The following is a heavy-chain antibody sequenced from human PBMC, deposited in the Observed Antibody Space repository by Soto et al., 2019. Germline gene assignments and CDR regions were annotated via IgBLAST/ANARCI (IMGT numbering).Heavy chain of an antibody. CDR1: GGSISSGGYS. Sequence: QLQLQESGSGLVKPSQTLSLTCAVSGGSISSGGYSWSWIRQPPGKGLEWIGYIYHSGRTYYNPPLKSRGTISVDRSKDQFSPKLSSVAAADTAVYYCAAGGGLPRYYWGQGTLVTVSS. D-gene: IGHD5-12*01. CDR3: AAGGGLPRYY. V-gene: IGHV4-30-2*01. CDR2: IYHSGRT. J-gene: IGHJ4*02.